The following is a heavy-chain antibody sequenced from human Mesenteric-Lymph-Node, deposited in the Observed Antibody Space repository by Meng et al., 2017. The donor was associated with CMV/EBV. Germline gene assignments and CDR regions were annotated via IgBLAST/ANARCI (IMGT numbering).Heavy chain of an antibody. V-gene: IGHV3-53*01. CDR3: ARDRKYGWFDP. CDR1: GFTVSSNY. Sequence: LACAASGFTVSSNYVRGVRQAPGKGLEWVSVIYSGGSTYYAGSVKGRFTISRDNSKNTLYLQMNSLRAEDTAVYYCARDRKYGWFDPWGQGTLVTVSS. J-gene: IGHJ5*02. D-gene: IGHD1-14*01. CDR2: IYSGGST.